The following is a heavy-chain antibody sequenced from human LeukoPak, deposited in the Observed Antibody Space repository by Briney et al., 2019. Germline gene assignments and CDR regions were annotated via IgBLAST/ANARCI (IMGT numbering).Heavy chain of an antibody. J-gene: IGHJ6*02. CDR3: AKDRIKDTGFNYGMDV. D-gene: IGHD2-15*01. CDR2: ISYDGSNK. Sequence: PGRSLRLSCAASGFTFSSYGMHWVRQAPGKGLEWVAVISYDGSNKYYADSVKGRFTISRDNSKNTLYLQMNSLRAEDTAVYCAKDRIKDTGFNYGMDVWGQGTTVTVSS. CDR1: GFTFSSYG. V-gene: IGHV3-30*18.